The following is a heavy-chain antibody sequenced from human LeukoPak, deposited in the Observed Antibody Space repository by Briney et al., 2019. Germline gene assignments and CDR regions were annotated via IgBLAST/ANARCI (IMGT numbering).Heavy chain of an antibody. CDR2: ISDSGAYT. CDR3: AKEFYYDSSGFPSLYFDF. V-gene: IGHV3-23*01. Sequence: PGGSLRLSCAASGFTFSSHAMTWVRQAPGKGLEWVSAISDSGAYTHYADSVKGRFIISRDNSKNTLYLQMNSLRAEDTAVYYCAKEFYYDSSGFPSLYFDFWGQGTLVTVSS. J-gene: IGHJ4*02. D-gene: IGHD3-22*01. CDR1: GFTFSSHA.